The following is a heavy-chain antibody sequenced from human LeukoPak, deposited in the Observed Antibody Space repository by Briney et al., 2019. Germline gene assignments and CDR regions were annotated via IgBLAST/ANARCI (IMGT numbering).Heavy chain of an antibody. CDR2: IWYDGSNK. J-gene: IGHJ4*02. CDR3: AKGGMQVWSNPVDH. V-gene: IGHV3-33*06. Sequence: GRSLRLSCATSGFTFSSYGMHWVRQAPGKGLEWVAVIWYDGSNKYYADSVKGRFTISRDSSKNTLYLQMNSLRAEDTAVYYCAKGGMQVWSNPVDHWGQGTLVTVSS. CDR1: GFTFSSYG. D-gene: IGHD5-18*01.